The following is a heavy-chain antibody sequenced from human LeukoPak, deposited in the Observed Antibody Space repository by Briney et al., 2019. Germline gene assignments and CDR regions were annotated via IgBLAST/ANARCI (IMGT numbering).Heavy chain of an antibody. CDR3: ARDLVTVTKGFDI. CDR2: ISYIGST. CDR1: DDSFSSHY. V-gene: IGHV4-59*11. J-gene: IGHJ3*02. Sequence: SETLSLTCAVSDDSFSSHYWTWIRQPPGKGLEWIEYISYIGSTNYNPSLKSRVTISIDTSKNQFSLKLSSVTAADTAVYYCARDLVTVTKGFDIWGQGTMVSVSS. D-gene: IGHD4-17*01.